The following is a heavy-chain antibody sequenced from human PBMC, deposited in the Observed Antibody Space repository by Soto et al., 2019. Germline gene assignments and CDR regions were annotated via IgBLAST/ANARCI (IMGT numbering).Heavy chain of an antibody. D-gene: IGHD2-15*01. CDR3: ARDLCGGSCYSDNWLDP. Sequence: SETLSLTCTVSGASISGFYWSWIRKSAGKGLEWIGRIYATGTTDYNPSLKSRVTISVDTSKNQFSLKLSSVTAADTAVYYCARDLCGGSCYSDNWLDPWGQGTLVTVSS. CDR2: IYATGTT. V-gene: IGHV4-4*07. J-gene: IGHJ5*02. CDR1: GASISGFY.